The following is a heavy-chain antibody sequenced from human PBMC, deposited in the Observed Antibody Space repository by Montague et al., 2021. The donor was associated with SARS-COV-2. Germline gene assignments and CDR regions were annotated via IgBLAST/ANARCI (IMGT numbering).Heavy chain of an antibody. CDR2: IYHSGST. CDR1: GGSISSGYY. D-gene: IGHD4-11*01. Sequence: SETLSLTCTVSGGSISSGYYWGWIRQPPGKGLKWIGSIYHSGSTYYNPSLKSRVTISVDTSRNQFSLKLSSVTAADTAVYYCAVNSNYYYYYGMDVWGQGTTVTVSS. CDR3: AVNSNYYYYYGMDV. J-gene: IGHJ6*02. V-gene: IGHV4-38-2*02.